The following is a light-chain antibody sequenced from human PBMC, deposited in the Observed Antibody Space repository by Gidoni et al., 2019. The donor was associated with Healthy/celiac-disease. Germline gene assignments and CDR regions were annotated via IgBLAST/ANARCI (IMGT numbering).Light chain of an antibody. Sequence: IQMTQSPSSLSASVGDRVTITCRASQGISNYLAWYQQTPGKVPKLLIYAASTLQSGVPSRFSGSGSGTDFTLTISSLQPEDVATYYCQKYNSAPQDTFGQGTKLEIK. CDR1: QGISNY. J-gene: IGKJ2*01. V-gene: IGKV1-27*01. CDR3: QKYNSAPQDT. CDR2: AAS.